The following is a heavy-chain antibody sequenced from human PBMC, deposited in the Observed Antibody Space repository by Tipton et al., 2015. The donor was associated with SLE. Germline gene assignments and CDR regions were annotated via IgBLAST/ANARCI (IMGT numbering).Heavy chain of an antibody. CDR1: GESFSGYY. V-gene: IGHV4-59*01. CDR2: IYYSGST. D-gene: IGHD4-11*01. CDR3: ARLAVRDWYFDL. Sequence: TLSLTCAVSGESFSGYYWSWIRQPPGKGLEWIGYIYYSGSTNYNPSLKSRVTISVDTSKNQFSLKLSSVTAADTAVYYCARLAVRDWYFDLWGRGTLVTVSS. J-gene: IGHJ2*01.